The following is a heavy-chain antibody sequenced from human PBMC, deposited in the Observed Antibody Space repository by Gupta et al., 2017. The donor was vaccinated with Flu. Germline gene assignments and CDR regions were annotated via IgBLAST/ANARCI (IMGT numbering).Heavy chain of an antibody. V-gene: IGHV4-59*08. J-gene: IGHJ4*02. D-gene: IGHD6-19*01. CDR3: ARYIGYSSGWYLDY. Sequence: QVQLQESGPGLVKPSETLSLTCTVSGGSISSYYWSWIRQPPGKGLEWIGYIYYSGSTNYNPSLKSRVTISVDTSKNQFSLKLSSVTAADTAVYYCARYIGYSSGWYLDYWGQGTLVTVSS. CDR2: IYYSGST. CDR1: GGSISSYY.